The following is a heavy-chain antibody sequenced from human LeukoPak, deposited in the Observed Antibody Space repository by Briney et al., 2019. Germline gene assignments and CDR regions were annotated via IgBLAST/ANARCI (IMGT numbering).Heavy chain of an antibody. V-gene: IGHV3-23*01. Sequence: PGGSLRLSCAASGFSLWRHYMNWVRQAPGKGLEWVSAISGSGGSTYYADSVKGRFTISRDNSKNTLYLQMNSLRAEDTAVYYCAATEWFDYWGQGTLVTVSS. CDR2: ISGSGGST. J-gene: IGHJ4*02. CDR1: GFSLWRHY. D-gene: IGHD4-17*01. CDR3: AATEWFDY.